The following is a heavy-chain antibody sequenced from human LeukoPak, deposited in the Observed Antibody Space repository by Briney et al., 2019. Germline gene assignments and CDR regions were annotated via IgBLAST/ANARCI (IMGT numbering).Heavy chain of an antibody. V-gene: IGHV4-38-2*02. CDR3: AREAVAGNNFDY. J-gene: IGHJ4*02. Sequence: SETLSLTCAVSGYSISSGYYWGWIRQPPGKGLEGIGSINHSGSTYYNPSLKSRVTISLDTSKNQFSLKLSSVTAADTAVYYCAREAVAGNNFDYWGQGTLVTVSS. CDR2: INHSGST. D-gene: IGHD6-19*01. CDR1: GYSISSGYY.